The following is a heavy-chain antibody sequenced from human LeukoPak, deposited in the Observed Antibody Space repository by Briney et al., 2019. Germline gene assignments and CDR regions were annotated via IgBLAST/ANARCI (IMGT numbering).Heavy chain of an antibody. CDR2: ISHRGST. V-gene: IGHV4-34*01. CDR3: ARDGSGYPQLLGDAFDI. D-gene: IGHD3-22*01. Sequence: PSEALSLTCTVYGGSFSDYYWSWIRQPPGKGLEWVGEISHRGSTNYSPSLKSRVTISGDTSKNQFSLKLSSVTAADTAVYYCARDGSGYPQLLGDAFDIWGQGTMVTVSS. J-gene: IGHJ3*02. CDR1: GGSFSDYY.